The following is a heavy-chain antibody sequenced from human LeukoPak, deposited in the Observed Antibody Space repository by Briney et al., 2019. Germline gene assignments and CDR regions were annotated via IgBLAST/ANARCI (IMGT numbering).Heavy chain of an antibody. CDR1: GFTFRNHD. V-gene: IGHV3-48*03. CDR2: SSSGATTI. Sequence: PAGGSLRLSCAASGFTFRNHDMNWVRQAPGKGLEWVSYSSSGATTIYYADSVKGRFTISRDDAKNSLYLQMNSLRAEDTAVYYCVRDRGTHWGQGTLVTVSS. D-gene: IGHD3-16*01. J-gene: IGHJ4*02. CDR3: VRDRGTH.